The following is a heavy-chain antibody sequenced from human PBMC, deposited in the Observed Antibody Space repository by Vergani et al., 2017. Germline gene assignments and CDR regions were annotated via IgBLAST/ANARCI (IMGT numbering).Heavy chain of an antibody. Sequence: EVQLVESGGGLVQPGGSLRLSCAASGFTFSSYSMNWVRQAPGKGLEWISYITISSSNIYYADSVKGRFTISRDNAKNTLYLQMNSLRAEDTALYYCARTGGGYNYGYTFDYWGQGTLVTVSS. CDR1: GFTFSSYS. J-gene: IGHJ4*02. D-gene: IGHD5-18*01. CDR2: ITISSSNI. CDR3: ARTGGGYNYGYTFDY. V-gene: IGHV3-48*01.